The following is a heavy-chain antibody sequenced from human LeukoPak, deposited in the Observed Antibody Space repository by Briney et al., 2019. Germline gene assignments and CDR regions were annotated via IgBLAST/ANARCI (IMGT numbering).Heavy chain of an antibody. D-gene: IGHD5-18*01. CDR2: IKQDGSEK. CDR1: GFTFSSYW. CDR3: AKDRRRGYSYGYRIGAFDY. V-gene: IGHV3-7*01. J-gene: IGHJ4*02. Sequence: GGSLRLSCAASGFTFSSYWMSWVRQAPGKGLEWVANIKQDGSEKYYVDSVKGRFTISRDNAKNSLYLQMNSPRAEDTAVYYCAKDRRRGYSYGYRIGAFDYWGQGTLVTVSS.